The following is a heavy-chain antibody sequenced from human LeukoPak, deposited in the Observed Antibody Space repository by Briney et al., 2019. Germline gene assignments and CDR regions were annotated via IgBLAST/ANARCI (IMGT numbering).Heavy chain of an antibody. Sequence: SETLSLTCAVYGGSFSCYYWSWIRQPPGKGLEWIGEINHSGNTNSNPSLKSRVTMSLDTSKNQFSLKLSSVTAADTAVYYRARTYYYGSGTTRVPRNWFDPWGQGTLVTVSS. J-gene: IGHJ5*02. CDR1: GGSFSCYY. CDR3: ARTYYYGSGTTRVPRNWFDP. V-gene: IGHV4-34*01. CDR2: INHSGNT. D-gene: IGHD3-10*01.